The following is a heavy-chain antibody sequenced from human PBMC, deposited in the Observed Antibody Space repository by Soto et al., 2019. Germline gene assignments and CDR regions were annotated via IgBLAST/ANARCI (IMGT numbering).Heavy chain of an antibody. D-gene: IGHD2-2*01. CDR2: IWYDGSNK. CDR3: ATDCSSTSCFGL. Sequence: GGSLRLSCAASGFTFSSYGMHWVRQAPGKGLEWVAVIWYDGSNKYYADSVKGRFTISRDNSKNTLYLQMNSLRAEDTAVYYCATDCSSTSCFGLWGQGTLVTVSS. CDR1: GFTFSSYG. V-gene: IGHV3-33*01. J-gene: IGHJ4*02.